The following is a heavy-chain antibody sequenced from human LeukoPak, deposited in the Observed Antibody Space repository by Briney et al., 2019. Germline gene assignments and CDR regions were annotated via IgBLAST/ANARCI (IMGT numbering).Heavy chain of an antibody. V-gene: IGHV1-3*04. J-gene: IGHJ1*01. CDR2: INTGNGNT. D-gene: IGHD3-22*01. Sequence: ASVKVSCKTSGYTFAKYGMQWVRQAPRRSLEWMGWINTGNGNTKSSQKFQDRVALTRDTSASTAYMELNSLSSEDTAVYYCARVPLSDSSGHYYPHWGQGTLVTVSS. CDR3: ARVPLSDSSGHYYPH. CDR1: GYTFAKYG.